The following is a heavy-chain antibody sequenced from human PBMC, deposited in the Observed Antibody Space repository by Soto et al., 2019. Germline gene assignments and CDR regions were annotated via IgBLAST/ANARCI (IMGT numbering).Heavy chain of an antibody. CDR3: ARYSNNWFQTEGMDV. V-gene: IGHV4-4*07. CDR2: IDASGNT. J-gene: IGHJ6*02. CDR1: VDSITTYY. D-gene: IGHD6-13*01. Sequence: LSLTCTVSVDSITTYYWGWIRQPAGKGLEWIGRIDASGNTNYNPSLNSRVTMSIDTSKKQFSLKLTSVTAADTAIYYCARYSNNWFQTEGMDVWGQGTTVTVSS.